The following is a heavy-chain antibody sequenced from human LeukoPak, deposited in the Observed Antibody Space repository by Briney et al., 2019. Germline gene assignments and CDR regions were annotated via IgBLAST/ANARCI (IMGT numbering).Heavy chain of an antibody. CDR2: IYYSGST. CDR1: GGSISSGGYY. CDR3: ARDIPGYSPSSNYGMDV. Sequence: PSETLSLTCTVSGGSISSGGYYWSWIRQHPGKGLEWIGYIYYSGSTYCNPSLKSRVTISVDTSKNQFSLKLSSVTAADTAVYYCARDIPGYSPSSNYGMDVWGQGTTVTVSS. V-gene: IGHV4-31*03. D-gene: IGHD2-2*02. J-gene: IGHJ6*02.